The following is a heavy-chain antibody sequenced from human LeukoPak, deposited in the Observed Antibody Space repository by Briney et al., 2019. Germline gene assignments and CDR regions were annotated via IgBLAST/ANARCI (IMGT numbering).Heavy chain of an antibody. CDR1: GGSISSYY. Sequence: PSETLSLTCTVSGGSISSYYWNWIRQPPGKGLEWIGYIYYSGSTKHNPSLKSRVTMSVDTSRNQFSLKLSAVTAADTAVYYCARTPGFLLGGISDWGQGTLVTVSS. J-gene: IGHJ4*02. CDR2: IYYSGST. D-gene: IGHD3-3*01. CDR3: ARTPGFLLGGISD. V-gene: IGHV4-59*01.